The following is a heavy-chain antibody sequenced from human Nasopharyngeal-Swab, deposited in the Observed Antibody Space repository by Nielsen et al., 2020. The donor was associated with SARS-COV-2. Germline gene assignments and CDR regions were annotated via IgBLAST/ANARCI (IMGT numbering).Heavy chain of an antibody. Sequence: SETLSLTYTVSGGSISSSSYYWGWIRQPPGKGLEWIGSIYYSGSTYYNPSLKSRVTISVDTSKNQFSLKLSSVTAADTAVYYCASRLGYSSGWAPLGYYYYGMDVWGQGTTVTVSS. CDR2: IYYSGST. D-gene: IGHD6-19*01. CDR3: ASRLGYSSGWAPLGYYYYGMDV. CDR1: GGSISSSSYY. J-gene: IGHJ6*02. V-gene: IGHV4-39*01.